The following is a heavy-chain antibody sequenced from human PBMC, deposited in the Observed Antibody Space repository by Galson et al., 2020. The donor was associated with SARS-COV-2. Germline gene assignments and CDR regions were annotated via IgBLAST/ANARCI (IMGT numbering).Heavy chain of an antibody. J-gene: IGHJ2*01. V-gene: IGHV3-23*01. CDR2: TSGSGTSA. CDR3: AKITTTVVIGPYWHFDL. CDR1: GFTFSNHA. Sequence: GESLKISCAASGFTFSNHAMSWVRQAPGKGLQWVSTTSGSGTSAYYADSVKGRFTISRDKAKNTLYLEMNSLRAEDTALYYCAKITTTVVIGPYWHFDLWGRGTLVTVSS. D-gene: IGHD4-17*01.